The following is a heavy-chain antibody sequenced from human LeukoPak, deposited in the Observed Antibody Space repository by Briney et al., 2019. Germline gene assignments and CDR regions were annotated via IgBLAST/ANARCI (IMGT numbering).Heavy chain of an antibody. Sequence: SETLSLTCTVSGGPISSYQWSWIRQPPGKGLEWIGYICYTGSTNYHPSLKSRITMSLDTSKNQFSLKLSSVTAADTAVYYCARHVRGYSYEAVEYWGQGTLVTVSS. CDR1: GGPISSYQ. J-gene: IGHJ4*02. CDR3: ARHVRGYSYEAVEY. D-gene: IGHD5-18*01. V-gene: IGHV4-59*08. CDR2: ICYTGST.